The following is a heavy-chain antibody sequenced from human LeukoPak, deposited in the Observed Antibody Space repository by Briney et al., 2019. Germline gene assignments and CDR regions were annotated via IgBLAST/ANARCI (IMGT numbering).Heavy chain of an antibody. CDR2: IYYSGST. V-gene: IGHV4-39*07. CDR1: GGSISSSSYY. J-gene: IGHJ3*02. D-gene: IGHD6-13*01. Sequence: PSQTRSLTCTLSGGSISSSSYYWGWIRHPPGKGLEWIGSIYYSGSTYYNPSLKSRVTISVDTSKNQFSLKLSSVTAADTAVYYCARGSIAPNDAFDIWGQGTMVTVSS. CDR3: ARGSIAPNDAFDI.